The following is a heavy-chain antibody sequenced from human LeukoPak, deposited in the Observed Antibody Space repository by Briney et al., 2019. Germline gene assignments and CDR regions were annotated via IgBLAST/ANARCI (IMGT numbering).Heavy chain of an antibody. CDR3: ARDVATTGWYTFDY. CDR1: GDSVSSGSAT. J-gene: IGHJ4*02. V-gene: IGHV6-1*01. D-gene: IGHD6-19*01. CDR2: TYYRSKWYS. Sequence: SQTLSLTCAISGDSVSSGSATWNWIRQSPSRGLEWLGRTYYRSKWYSDYAVPVQGRMSINPDTSKNQFTLHLFSVTPDDTAVYYCARDVATTGWYTFDYWGQGTRVTVSS.